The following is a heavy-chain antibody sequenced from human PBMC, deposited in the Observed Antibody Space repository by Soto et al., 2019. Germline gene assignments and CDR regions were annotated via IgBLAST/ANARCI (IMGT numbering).Heavy chain of an antibody. CDR3: AKDRMVRSYYYGMDV. J-gene: IGHJ6*02. CDR1: GDSGFSFSSYG. D-gene: IGHD5-18*01. V-gene: IGHV3-30*18. CDR2: ISYDGSNR. Sequence: QVHLVESGGGVVQPGGSLRLSCAASGDSGFSFSSYGIHWVRQAPGKGLEWVSVISYDGSNRHLADSVKSRFPLSRDDAMHTVYLQMKAMRPEDTSVYYCAKDRMVRSYYYGMDVWGQGTTVTVSS.